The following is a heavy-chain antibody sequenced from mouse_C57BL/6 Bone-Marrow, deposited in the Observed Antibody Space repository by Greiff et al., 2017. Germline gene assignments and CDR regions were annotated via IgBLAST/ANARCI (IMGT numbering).Heavy chain of an antibody. CDR3: ARSYYYGRSPWVAY. Sequence: VQLQQPGTELVKPGASVKLSCKASGYTFTSYWLPWVQQSPGQGLEWIGTIIPSNGGTTYTEKFKSKATQTVDKSSSTAYMQLSSQTSEDSAVYYCARSYYYGRSPWVAYGGQGTLVTGSA. CDR1: GYTFTSYW. D-gene: IGHD1-1*01. CDR2: IIPSNGGT. J-gene: IGHJ3*01. V-gene: IGHV1-53*01.